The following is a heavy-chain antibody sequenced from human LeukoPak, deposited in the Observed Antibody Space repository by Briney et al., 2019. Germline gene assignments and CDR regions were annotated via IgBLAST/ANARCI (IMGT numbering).Heavy chain of an antibody. CDR2: IIPIFGTA. D-gene: IGHD4-17*01. J-gene: IGHJ4*02. CDR3: TTYSSDYGDYFGFDY. CDR1: GGTFSSYA. V-gene: IGHV1-69*01. Sequence: SVKFSCKASGGTFSSYAISWVRQAPGQGLEWMGGIIPIFGTANYAQKFQGRVTITADESTSTAYMELSSLRSEDTAVYYCTTYSSDYGDYFGFDYWGQGTLVTVSS.